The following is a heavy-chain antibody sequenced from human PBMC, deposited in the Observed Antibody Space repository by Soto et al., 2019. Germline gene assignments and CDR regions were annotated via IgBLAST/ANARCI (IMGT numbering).Heavy chain of an antibody. CDR2: IYYSGST. J-gene: IGHJ5*02. D-gene: IGHD2-2*01. CDR3: ARSDIVVVPAAILPGPQPNWFDP. Sequence: QLQLQESGPGLVKPSETLSLTCTVSGGSISSSSYYWGWIRQPPGKGLEWIGSIYYSGSTYYNPSLKSRVTISVDTSKTQFSLKLSSVTAADTAVYYCARSDIVVVPAAILPGPQPNWFDPWGQGTLVTVSS. V-gene: IGHV4-39*01. CDR1: GGSISSSSYY.